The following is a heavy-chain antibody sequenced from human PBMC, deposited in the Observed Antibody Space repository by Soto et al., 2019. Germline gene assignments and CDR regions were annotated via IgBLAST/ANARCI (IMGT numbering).Heavy chain of an antibody. J-gene: IGHJ4*02. CDR2: INPDNGAA. Sequence: QVQLVQSGAEVKKPGASVKVSCQVSGYTFTGYYLHWARQAPGQGLEWMGWINPDNGAANYAQQFQGRVTMTRDTSISTVYLEFSRLRSDDTAVYFCARGGDYRLLFHYLDYWGQGALVTVSS. CDR1: GYTFTGYY. V-gene: IGHV1-2*02. CDR3: ARGGDYRLLFHYLDY. D-gene: IGHD3-16*01.